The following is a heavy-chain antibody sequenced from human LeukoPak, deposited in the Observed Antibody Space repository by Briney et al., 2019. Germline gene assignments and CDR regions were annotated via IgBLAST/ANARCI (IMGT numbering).Heavy chain of an antibody. V-gene: IGHV1-8*02. CDR2: MNPNSGNT. CDR3: ASGSPSTSDDAFDI. Sequence: ASVKVSCKTSGYTFTDYYIHWVRQAPGQGLEWMGWMNPNSGNTGYAQKFQGRVTMTRNTSISTAYMELSSLRSEDTAVYYCASGSPSTSDDAFDIWGQGTMVTVSS. J-gene: IGHJ3*02. CDR1: GYTFTDYY. D-gene: IGHD5/OR15-5a*01.